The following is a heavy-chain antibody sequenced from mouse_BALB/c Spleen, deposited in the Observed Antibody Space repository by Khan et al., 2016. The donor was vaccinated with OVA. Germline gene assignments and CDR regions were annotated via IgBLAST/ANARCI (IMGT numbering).Heavy chain of an antibody. J-gene: IGHJ4*01. Sequence: EVQLQESGPGLVKPSQSLSLTCTVTGYSITSDYAWNWIRQFPGNKLEWMGYINYSGSTKYNPALKSRISITRDTSKNQFFLQLNSVTTADTATYYCARDGSRYNYAMDYWGQGTSVTVSS. CDR3: ARDGSRYNYAMDY. CDR2: INYSGST. D-gene: IGHD2-3*01. CDR1: GYSITSDYA. V-gene: IGHV3-2*02.